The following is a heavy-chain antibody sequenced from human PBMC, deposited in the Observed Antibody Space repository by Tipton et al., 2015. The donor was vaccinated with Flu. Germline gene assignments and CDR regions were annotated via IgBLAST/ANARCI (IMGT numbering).Heavy chain of an antibody. J-gene: IGHJ5*02. CDR2: IIPILGIA. D-gene: IGHD2-21*02. Sequence: QVQLVQSGAEVKKPGSSVKVSCKASGGTFSSYAISWVRQAPGQGLEWMGGIIPILGIANYEQKCQGRVTITADESTSTAYMERSSLSSEDTAVYYCAGVTTYCGGDCYPGNWFDPWGQGTLVTVSS. V-gene: IGHV1-69*01. CDR1: GGTFSSYA. CDR3: AGVTTYCGGDCYPGNWFDP.